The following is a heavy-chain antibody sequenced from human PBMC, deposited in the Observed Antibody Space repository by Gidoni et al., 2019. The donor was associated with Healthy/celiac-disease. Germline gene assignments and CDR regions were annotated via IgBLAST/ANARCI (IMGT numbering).Heavy chain of an antibody. Sequence: QVQLVESGGGVVQPGRSLRLSCAASGFTVSSDGMHWVRQAPGKGLEWVAVIWYDGSNKYYADSVKGRFTISRDNSKNTLYLQMNSLRAEDTAVYYCARDWDNYYDSSGPFDYWGQGTLVTVSS. CDR3: ARDWDNYYDSSGPFDY. D-gene: IGHD3-22*01. V-gene: IGHV3-33*01. CDR2: IWYDGSNK. J-gene: IGHJ4*02. CDR1: GFTVSSDG.